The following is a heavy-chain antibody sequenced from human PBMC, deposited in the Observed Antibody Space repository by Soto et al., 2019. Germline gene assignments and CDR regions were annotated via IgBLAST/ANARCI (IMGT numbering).Heavy chain of an antibody. CDR3: ARLTAARWFGSLEQRHFDY. Sequence: QLQLQESGPGLVKPSETLSLTCTVSGGSISSRTYFWGWIRQPPGKGLEWIASIYYSGSTYYNPSLKSRVTISVDTSKNQFSLKLSSVTAADTAVYYCARLTAARWFGSLEQRHFDYWGQGTLVTVSS. J-gene: IGHJ4*02. D-gene: IGHD3-10*01. CDR1: GGSISSRTYF. V-gene: IGHV4-39*01. CDR2: IYYSGST.